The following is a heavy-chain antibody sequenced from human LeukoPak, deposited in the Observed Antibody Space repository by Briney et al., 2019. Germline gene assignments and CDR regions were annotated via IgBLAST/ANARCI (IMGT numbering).Heavy chain of an antibody. V-gene: IGHV1-18*01. CDR3: ARVDSSGWVYYYYYYMDV. CDR2: ISAYNGNT. D-gene: IGHD6-19*01. CDR1: GYTFTSYG. Sequence: ASVKVSCKASGYTFTSYGISWVRQAPGQGLEWMGWISAYNGNTSYARKLQGRVTMTTDTSTSTAYMELRSLRSDDTAVYYCARVDSSGWVYYYYYYMDVWGKGTTVTVSS. J-gene: IGHJ6*03.